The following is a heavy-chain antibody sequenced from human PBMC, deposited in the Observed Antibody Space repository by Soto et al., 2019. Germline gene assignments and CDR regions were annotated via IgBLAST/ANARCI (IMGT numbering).Heavy chain of an antibody. CDR1: GGSISSGDYY. J-gene: IGHJ4*02. D-gene: IGHD3-10*01. V-gene: IGHV4-30-4*01. Sequence: QVQLQESGPGLVKPSQTLSLTCTVSGGSISSGDYYWSWIRQPPGKGLEWIGDIYYSGSTYYNPSLKSRVTISVDPSKNQSSLTLSSVTAADTAVYYCARAQGSGFLVSWGQGTLVTVSS. CDR2: IYYSGST. CDR3: ARAQGSGFLVS.